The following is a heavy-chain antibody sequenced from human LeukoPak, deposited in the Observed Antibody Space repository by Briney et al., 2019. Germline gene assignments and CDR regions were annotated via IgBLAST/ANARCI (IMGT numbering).Heavy chain of an antibody. CDR1: GDSVSSNSAA. Sequence: SQTLSLTCAISGDSVSSNSAAWNWIRQSPSRGLEWLGRTYYRSKWNYDYAESVKSRITINPDTSKNQFSLQLNSVTPEDTAVYYCAREGYTSSGGATWGQGTLVTVSS. CDR3: AREGYTSSGGAT. CDR2: TYYRSKWNY. D-gene: IGHD6-13*01. J-gene: IGHJ4*02. V-gene: IGHV6-1*01.